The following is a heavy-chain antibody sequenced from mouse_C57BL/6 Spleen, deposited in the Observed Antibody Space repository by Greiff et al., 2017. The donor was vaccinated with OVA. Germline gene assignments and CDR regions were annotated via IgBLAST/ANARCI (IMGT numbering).Heavy chain of an antibody. CDR3: VRHSPSSPFDY. Sequence: EVQRVESGGGLVQPKGSLKLSCAASGFSFNTYAMNWVRQAPGKGLEWVARIRSKSNNYATYYADSVKDRFTISRDDSESMLYLQMNNLKTEDTAMYYCVRHSPSSPFDYWGQGTTLTVSS. CDR2: IRSKSNNYAT. D-gene: IGHD1-1*01. J-gene: IGHJ2*01. CDR1: GFSFNTYA. V-gene: IGHV10-1*01.